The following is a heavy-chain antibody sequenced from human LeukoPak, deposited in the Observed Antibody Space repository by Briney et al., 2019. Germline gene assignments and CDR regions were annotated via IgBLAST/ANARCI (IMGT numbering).Heavy chain of an antibody. D-gene: IGHD3-10*01. CDR1: GFTFSSYA. V-gene: IGHV3-23*01. CDR2: ISGSGGST. Sequence: GGSLRLSCAASGFTFSSYAMSWVRQAPGKGPEWVSGISGSGGSTYYADSVKGRFTISRDNSKNTLYPQMNSLRAEDTAVYYCAKEPPGNYGMDVWGQGTTVTVSS. CDR3: AKEPPGNYGMDV. J-gene: IGHJ6*02.